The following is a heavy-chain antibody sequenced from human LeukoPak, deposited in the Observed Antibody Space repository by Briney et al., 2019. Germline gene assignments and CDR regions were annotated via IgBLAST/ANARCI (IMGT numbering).Heavy chain of an antibody. CDR3: LRDIVPSHPGY. J-gene: IGHJ4*02. Sequence: PSETLSLTCAVSGYSIGDGFHWGWIRQPPGKGLEWIGTVSYSGTTNYHPSLRSRVTISADKSKNQFSLKLTSVTAADTAVYYCLRDIVPSHPGYWGQGTLVTVSS. CDR2: VSYSGTT. D-gene: IGHD2-15*01. CDR1: GYSIGDGFH. V-gene: IGHV4-38-2*01.